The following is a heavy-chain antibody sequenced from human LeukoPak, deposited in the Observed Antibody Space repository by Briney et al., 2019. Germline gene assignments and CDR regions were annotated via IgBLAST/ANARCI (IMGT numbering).Heavy chain of an antibody. CDR3: ARGDSSGYYHPGAFDI. CDR2: INPNSGGT. D-gene: IGHD3-22*01. CDR1: GYTFTGYY. Sequence: ASVKVSCKASGYTFTGYYMHWVRQAPGQGLEWMGWINPNSGGTNYAQKFQGRVTMTRDTSISTAYMELSRLRSDDTAVYYCARGDSSGYYHPGAFDIWGQGTMVTVSS. J-gene: IGHJ3*02. V-gene: IGHV1-2*02.